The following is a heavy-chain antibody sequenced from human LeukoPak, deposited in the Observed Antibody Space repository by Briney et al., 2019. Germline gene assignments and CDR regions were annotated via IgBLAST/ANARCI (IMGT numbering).Heavy chain of an antibody. J-gene: IGHJ3*02. D-gene: IGHD2-2*01. CDR3: ARSRTYDAFDI. V-gene: IGHV4-38-2*02. CDR1: GYSISSGYY. CDR2: IYHSGST. Sequence: SETLSLTCTVSGYSISSGYYWGWIRQPPGKGLEWIGSIYHSGSTYYNPSLKSRVTISVDTSKNQFSLKLSSVTAADTAVYYCARSRTYDAFDIWGQGTMVTVSS.